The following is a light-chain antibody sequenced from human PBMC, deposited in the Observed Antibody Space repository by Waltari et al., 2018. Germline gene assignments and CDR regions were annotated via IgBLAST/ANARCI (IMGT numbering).Light chain of an antibody. Sequence: EILLPQSPGTLSSSPGEGATPACRASQGVSSSYLAWYQEKPGQAPRLLIYGASSRDTGIPDRFSGSGSGTDFSLSISGLRPEDFAVYYCQQNGSSAWTFGQGTKVEI. CDR3: QQNGSSAWT. CDR2: GAS. V-gene: IGKV3-20*01. CDR1: QGVSSSY. J-gene: IGKJ1*01.